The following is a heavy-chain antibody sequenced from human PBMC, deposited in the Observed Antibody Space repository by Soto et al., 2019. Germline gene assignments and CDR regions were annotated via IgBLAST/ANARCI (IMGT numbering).Heavy chain of an antibody. V-gene: IGHV3-23*01. D-gene: IGHD3-10*01. J-gene: IGHJ4*02. CDR1: GFTFSYA. Sequence: EVQLLESGGGLVQPVGSLRLSCAASGFTFSYAMSWVRQAPGKGLEWVSSLSDLGGNTYYADSVKGRFTISRDNSKTSLYLEMNRLRAEDTAIYYCAKGKTSGRYSAFDYWGQGTLVTVSS. CDR2: LSDLGGNT. CDR3: AKGKTSGRYSAFDY.